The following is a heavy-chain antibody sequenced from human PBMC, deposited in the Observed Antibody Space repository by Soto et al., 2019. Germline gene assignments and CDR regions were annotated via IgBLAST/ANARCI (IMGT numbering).Heavy chain of an antibody. CDR3: ARGVIH. V-gene: IGHV4-31*03. CDR1: GGSISSGGYY. Sequence: QVQLQESGPGLMKPSQTLSLTCTVSGGSISSGGYYWSWIRQNPGKVLECIGYNYYSGSTYYNPCFKSRVSRSVDTSKNQFSLKLSPVTAADMAVYYCARGVIHWGQGTLVTVSS. CDR2: NYYSGST. J-gene: IGHJ4*02.